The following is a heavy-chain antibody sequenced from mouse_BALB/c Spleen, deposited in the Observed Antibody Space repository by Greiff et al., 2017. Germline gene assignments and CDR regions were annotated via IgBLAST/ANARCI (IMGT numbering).Heavy chain of an antibody. CDR1: GYTFSSYW. CDR3: ARKGYYYAMDY. D-gene: IGHD3-1*01. CDR2: ILPGSGST. V-gene: IGHV1-9*01. J-gene: IGHJ4*01. Sequence: QVQLKQSGAELMKLGASVKISCKATGYTFSSYWIEWVKQRPGHGLEWIGEILPGSGSTNYNEKFKGKATFTADTSSNTAYMQLSSLTSEDSAVYYCARKGYYYAMDYWGQGTSVTVSA.